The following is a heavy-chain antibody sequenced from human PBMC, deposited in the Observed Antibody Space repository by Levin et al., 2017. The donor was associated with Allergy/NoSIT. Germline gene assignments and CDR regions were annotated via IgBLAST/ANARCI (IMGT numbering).Heavy chain of an antibody. D-gene: IGHD3-22*01. Sequence: PSETLSLTCTVSGGSVSSSSYYWSWLRQPPGKGLEWIVCISYSGTTNYNPSLKSRVTISVDTSKAQFSLDLSSVTAADTAVYYCARSHDSTGYFNWGQGTLVTVSS. CDR1: GGSVSSSSYY. J-gene: IGHJ4*02. V-gene: IGHV4-61*01. CDR2: ISYSGTT. CDR3: ARSHDSTGYFN.